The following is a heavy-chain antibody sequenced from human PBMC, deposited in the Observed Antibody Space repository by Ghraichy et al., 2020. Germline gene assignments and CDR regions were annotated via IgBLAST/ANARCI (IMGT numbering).Heavy chain of an antibody. CDR1: GFTISSYA. CDR2: ISSNGGST. V-gene: IGHV3-64D*06. J-gene: IGHJ2*01. Sequence: GGSLRLSCSASGFTISSYAMHWVRQAPGKGLEYVSAISSNGGSTYYADSVKGRFTISRDNSKNTLYLQMSSLRAEDTAVYYCVKALSGGDFDLWSRGTLVTVSS. CDR3: VKALSGGDFDL. D-gene: IGHD2-15*01.